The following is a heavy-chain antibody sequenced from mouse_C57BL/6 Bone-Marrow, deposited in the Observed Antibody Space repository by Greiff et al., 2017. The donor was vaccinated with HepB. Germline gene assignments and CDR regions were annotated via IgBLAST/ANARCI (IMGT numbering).Heavy chain of an antibody. D-gene: IGHD4-1*02. CDR3: ARVGQLGGFAY. Sequence: EVMLVESGGGLVKPGGSLKLSCAASGFTFSSYAMSWVRQTPEKRLEWVATISDGGSYTYYPDNVKGRFTISRDNAKNNLYLQMSHLKSEDTAMYYCARVGQLGGFAYWGQGTLVTVSA. J-gene: IGHJ3*01. CDR2: ISDGGSYT. V-gene: IGHV5-4*03. CDR1: GFTFSSYA.